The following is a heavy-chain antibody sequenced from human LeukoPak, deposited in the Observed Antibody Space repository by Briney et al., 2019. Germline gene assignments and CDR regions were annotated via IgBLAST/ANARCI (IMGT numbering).Heavy chain of an antibody. J-gene: IGHJ4*02. CDR1: GGSVSSTTYY. D-gene: IGHD3-10*01. V-gene: IGHV4-39*01. CDR2: ISYGGST. CDR3: ARSRYDSGTYALEE. Sequence: PSETLSLTCSVSGGSVSSTTYYWGWIRQPPGKGLEWIGSISYGGSTYYNPSLKSRLTISVDTSKNQFSLELSSVTAADTAVYFCARSRYDSGTYALEEWGQGTLVTASS.